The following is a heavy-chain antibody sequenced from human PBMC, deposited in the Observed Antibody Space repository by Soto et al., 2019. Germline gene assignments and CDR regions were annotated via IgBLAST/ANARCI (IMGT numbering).Heavy chain of an antibody. Sequence: AVNVSCEACGITFTSAAVQWVRQARGQRLEWIGWIVVGSGNTNYAQKFQERVTITRDMSTSTAYMELSSLRSEDTAVYYCAADYSWFDPWGQGTLVTVSS. CDR2: IVVGSGNT. D-gene: IGHD2-21*01. J-gene: IGHJ5*02. CDR1: GITFTSAA. CDR3: AADYSWFDP. V-gene: IGHV1-58*01.